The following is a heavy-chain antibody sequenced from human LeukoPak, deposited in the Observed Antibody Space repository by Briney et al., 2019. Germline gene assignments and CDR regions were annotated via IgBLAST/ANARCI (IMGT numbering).Heavy chain of an antibody. CDR2: ISGMGGNT. CDR3: AKVVSGYHFDY. J-gene: IGHJ4*02. D-gene: IGHD5-12*01. CDR1: RFIFSIYC. V-gene: IGHV3-23*01. Sequence: GGSLSLLCAVSRFIFSIYCLIGARRARGGGTECVTYISGMGGNTYYADSVKGRFTISRDNSQNTLYLQMNTLRAEDTAVYYCAKVVSGYHFDYWGKGTLVSVSS.